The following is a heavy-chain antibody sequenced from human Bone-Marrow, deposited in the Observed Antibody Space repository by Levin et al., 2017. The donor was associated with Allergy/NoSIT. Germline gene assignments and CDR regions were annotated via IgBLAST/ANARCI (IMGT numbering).Heavy chain of an antibody. Sequence: PGGSLRLSCAASGFTFSSYWMSWVRQAPGKGLEWVANIKQDGSEKYYVDSVKGRFTISRDNAKNSLYLQMNSLRAEDTAVYYCARNGRIAAAGPPYFDYWGQGTLVTVSS. V-gene: IGHV3-7*01. D-gene: IGHD6-13*01. CDR2: IKQDGSEK. CDR1: GFTFSSYW. J-gene: IGHJ4*02. CDR3: ARNGRIAAAGPPYFDY.